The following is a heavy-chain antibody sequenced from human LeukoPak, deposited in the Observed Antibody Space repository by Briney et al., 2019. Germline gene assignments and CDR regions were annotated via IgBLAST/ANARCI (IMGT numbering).Heavy chain of an antibody. CDR3: ARDREDSSGYPNWFDP. CDR1: GFTFSDYY. Sequence: GGSLRLSWAASGFTFSDYYMSWIRQAPGKGLEWVSYISSSGSTIYYADSVKGRFTISRDNAKNSLYLQMNSLRAEDTAVYYCARDREDSSGYPNWFDPWGQGTLVTVSS. CDR2: ISSSGSTI. D-gene: IGHD3-22*01. V-gene: IGHV3-11*04. J-gene: IGHJ5*02.